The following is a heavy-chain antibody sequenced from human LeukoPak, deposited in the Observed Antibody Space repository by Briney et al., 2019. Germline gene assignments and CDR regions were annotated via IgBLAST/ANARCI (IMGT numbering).Heavy chain of an antibody. D-gene: IGHD2-15*01. V-gene: IGHV5-51*01. CDR1: GYSFTTYW. Sequence: GESLKISCKGSGYSFTTYWIGWVRQMPGKGLEWMGIIHPGDSDTTYSPSFQGQVTISADKSINTAYLQWNSLKASDTAMYYCARGYCSGGTCYSWFDYWGQGTLVTVSS. CDR2: IHPGDSDT. J-gene: IGHJ4*02. CDR3: ARGYCSGGTCYSWFDY.